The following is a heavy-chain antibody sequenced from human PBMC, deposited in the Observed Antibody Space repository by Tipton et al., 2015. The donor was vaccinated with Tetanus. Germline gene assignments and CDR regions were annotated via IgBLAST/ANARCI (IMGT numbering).Heavy chain of an antibody. CDR2: IYYTGNT. D-gene: IGHD6-6*01. CDR1: GGSIRSGGFY. V-gene: IGHV4-31*02. J-gene: IGHJ4*02. Sequence: LRLSCTVSGGSIRSGGFYWSWIRQHPVKGLEWIGYIYYTGNTYYNPSLKSRVTISVDTSKNQFSLKLSSVTAADTAVYYCARRIVSARFDDWGQGTLVTVSS. CDR3: ARRIVSARFDD.